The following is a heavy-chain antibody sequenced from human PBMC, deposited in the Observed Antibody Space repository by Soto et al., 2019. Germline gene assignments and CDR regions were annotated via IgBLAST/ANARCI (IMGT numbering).Heavy chain of an antibody. CDR1: GFSLSTSGMC. Sequence: SGPTLVNPTQTLTLTCTFSGFSLSTSGMCVSWIRQPPGKALEWLARIDWDDDKYYSTSLKSRLTITKDTSKNQVVLTMTNMDPVDTATYYCAHRLDRAAADNFDYWGQGTLVTVSS. V-gene: IGHV2-70*12. CDR3: AHRLDRAAADNFDY. J-gene: IGHJ4*02. CDR2: IDWDDDK. D-gene: IGHD6-13*01.